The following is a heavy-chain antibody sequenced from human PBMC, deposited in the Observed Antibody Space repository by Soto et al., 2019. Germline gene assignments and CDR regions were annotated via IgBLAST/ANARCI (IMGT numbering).Heavy chain of an antibody. CDR1: GGSISPDNYY. Sequence: TLSLTCTVSGGSISPDNYYWSSVRQHPGKGLEWIGYIDHRGTVHYTPSLMGRVSISVDTFKNQFSLRLTSVSAADTAIYFWGREVMERLDSDGFDVWGQGTMVTASS. CDR2: IDHRGTV. CDR3: GREVMERLDSDGFDV. J-gene: IGHJ3*01. V-gene: IGHV4-31*03. D-gene: IGHD1-26*01.